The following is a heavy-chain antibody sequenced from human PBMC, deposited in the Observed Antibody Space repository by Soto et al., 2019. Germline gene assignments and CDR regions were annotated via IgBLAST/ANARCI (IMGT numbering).Heavy chain of an antibody. V-gene: IGHV4-34*01. J-gene: IGHJ4*02. D-gene: IGHD3-10*01. CDR1: GGSFSGYY. CDR3: ARQQAGRLDY. Sequence: QVQLPQWGAGLLKPSETLSLTCAVYGGSFSGYYWSWIRQPPGKGLEWIGEINHSGSTNYNPSLKGRVPISVDTSKNQFSLTLSSVSAADTAVYCGARQQAGRLDYWGEGTLVTVSS. CDR2: INHSGST.